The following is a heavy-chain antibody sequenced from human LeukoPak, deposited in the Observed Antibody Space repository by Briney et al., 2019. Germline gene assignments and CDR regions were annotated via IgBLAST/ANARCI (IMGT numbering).Heavy chain of an antibody. CDR3: AREPDIVVVVAATMFDP. D-gene: IGHD2-15*01. V-gene: IGHV3-7*01. J-gene: IGHJ5*02. CDR1: GFTFSSYW. Sequence: GGSLRLSCAASGFTFSSYWMSWVRQAPGKGLEWVANIKQDGSEKYYVDSVKGRFTISRDSAKNSLYLQMNSLRAEDTAVYYCAREPDIVVVVAATMFDPWGQGTLVTVSS. CDR2: IKQDGSEK.